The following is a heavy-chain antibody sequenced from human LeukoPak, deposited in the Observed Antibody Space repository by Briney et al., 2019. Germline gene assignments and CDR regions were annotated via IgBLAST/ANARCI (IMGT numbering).Heavy chain of an antibody. CDR3: AKDLSYSSSSGPRFDY. CDR1: GFTFSSYG. CDR2: IRYDGSNK. J-gene: IGHJ4*02. D-gene: IGHD6-6*01. V-gene: IGHV3-30*02. Sequence: GRSLRLSCAASGFTFSSYGMHWVRQAPGKGLEWVAFIRYDGSNKYYADSVKGRFTISRDNSKNTLYLQMNSLRAEDTAVYYCAKDLSYSSSSGPRFDYWGQGTLVTVSS.